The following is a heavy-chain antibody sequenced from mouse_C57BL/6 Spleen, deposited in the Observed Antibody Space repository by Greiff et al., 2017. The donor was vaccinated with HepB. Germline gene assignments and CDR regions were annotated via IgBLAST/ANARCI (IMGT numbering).Heavy chain of an antibody. J-gene: IGHJ3*01. V-gene: IGHV1-61*01. CDR3: ARKANWAFAY. CDR1: GYTFTSYW. Sequence: QVQLQQPGAELVRPGSSVKLSCKASGYTFTSYWMDWVKQRPGQGLEWIGNIYPSDSETHYNQKFKDKATLTVDKSSSTAYMQLSSLTAEVSAVYYCARKANWAFAYWGQGTLVTVSA. D-gene: IGHD4-1*01. CDR2: IYPSDSET.